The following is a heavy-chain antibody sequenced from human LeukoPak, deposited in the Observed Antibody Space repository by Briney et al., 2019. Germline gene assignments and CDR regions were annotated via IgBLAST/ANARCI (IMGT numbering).Heavy chain of an antibody. V-gene: IGHV1-18*01. J-gene: IGHJ3*02. CDR2: ISAYNGNT. CDR3: ARDRFSYNWNDGGDAFDI. Sequence: ASVKVSCKASGYTFTSYGISWVRQAPGQGLEWMGWISAYNGNTNYAQKLQGRVTMTTDTSTSTAYMELRSLRSDDTAVYYCARDRFSYNWNDGGDAFDIWGQGTMVTASS. CDR1: GYTFTSYG. D-gene: IGHD1-20*01.